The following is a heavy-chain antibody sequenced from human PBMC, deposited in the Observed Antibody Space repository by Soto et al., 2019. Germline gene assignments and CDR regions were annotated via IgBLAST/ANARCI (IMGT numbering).Heavy chain of an antibody. CDR1: GYTFTNYA. J-gene: IGHJ4*02. CDR2: INAGNGDT. Sequence: QVQLVQSGAEVKKPGASVKVSCKASGYTFTNYAMHWVRQAPGQRLEWMGWINAGNGDTKYSQKFQGRVTITRDTSASTAYMELSSLRSEDTAVYYCARGNGYDVDFWGQGTLVTVSS. V-gene: IGHV1-3*01. D-gene: IGHD5-12*01. CDR3: ARGNGYDVDF.